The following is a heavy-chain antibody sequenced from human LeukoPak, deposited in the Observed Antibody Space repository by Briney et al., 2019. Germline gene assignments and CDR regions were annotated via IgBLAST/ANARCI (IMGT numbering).Heavy chain of an antibody. D-gene: IGHD3-16*02. CDR2: IRYDGSNK. V-gene: IGHV3-30*02. CDR3: ARAYYVWGSYRYTSSV. J-gene: IGHJ4*02. Sequence: GGSLRLSCAASGFTFSSYGMHWVRQAPGKGLEWVTFIRYDGSNKYYADSVKGRFTISRDNSKNTLYLQMNSLRAEDTAVYYCARAYYVWGSYRYTSSVWGQGTLVTVSS. CDR1: GFTFSSYG.